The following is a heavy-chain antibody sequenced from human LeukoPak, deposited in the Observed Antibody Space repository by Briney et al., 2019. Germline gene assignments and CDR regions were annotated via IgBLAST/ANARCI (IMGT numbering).Heavy chain of an antibody. J-gene: IGHJ4*02. Sequence: PSGGSLRLSCAASGFTFSRHGMHWVRQAPGKGLEWVAVIGDTGRAKYYADSVEGRFTISRDNSKNTVSLEMNSLRAEDTAVYYCAKDVNSYCIGDCSDYWGQGTLVTVSS. CDR1: GFTFSRHG. CDR3: AKDVNSYCIGDCSDY. D-gene: IGHD2-21*01. V-gene: IGHV3-30*18. CDR2: IGDTGRAK.